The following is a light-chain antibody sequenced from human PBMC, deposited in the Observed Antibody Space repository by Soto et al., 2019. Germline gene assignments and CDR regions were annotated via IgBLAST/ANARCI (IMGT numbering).Light chain of an antibody. V-gene: IGLV2-14*01. Sequence: QSALTQPASVSGSPGQSITISCTGASSDVGAYNYVSWYQQHPGKAPKLMIFDVSNRPSGVSNRFSGSKSGNTASLTISGLQAEDEADYYCSSYTNSVNYVYGPGTKLTVL. CDR2: DVS. CDR1: SSDVGAYNY. CDR3: SSYTNSVNYV. J-gene: IGLJ1*01.